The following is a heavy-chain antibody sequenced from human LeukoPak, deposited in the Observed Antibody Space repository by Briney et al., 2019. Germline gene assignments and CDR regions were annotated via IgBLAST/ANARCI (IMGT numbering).Heavy chain of an antibody. CDR1: GYTFTGSY. CDR2: INPDSGVT. CDR3: ARDFGSSSAWYEFDY. J-gene: IGHJ4*02. V-gene: IGHV1-2*02. Sequence: GASVKVSCKAPGYTFTGSYIHWVRQAPGQGLEWMGWINPDSGVTKYAQNFQGRVTMTRDTSISTASMEMRSLKSDDTAVYYCARDFGSSSAWYEFDYWGQGTLVTVSS. D-gene: IGHD6-19*01.